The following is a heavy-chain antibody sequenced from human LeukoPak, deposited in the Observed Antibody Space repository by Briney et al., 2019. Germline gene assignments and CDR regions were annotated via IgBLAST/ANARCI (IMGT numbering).Heavy chain of an antibody. Sequence: GGSLRLSCAASGFTFSSYAMSWVRQAPGKGLEWVSAISGSGGSTYYADSVKGRFTISRDNSKNTLYPQMNSLRAEDTAVYYCAKDRSHLKYQLLYGYYYGMDVWGQGTTVTVSS. D-gene: IGHD2-2*02. CDR3: AKDRSHLKYQLLYGYYYGMDV. V-gene: IGHV3-23*01. CDR1: GFTFSSYA. CDR2: ISGSGGST. J-gene: IGHJ6*02.